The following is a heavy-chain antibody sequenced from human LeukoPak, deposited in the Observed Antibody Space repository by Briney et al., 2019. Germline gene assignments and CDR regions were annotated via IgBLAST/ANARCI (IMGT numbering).Heavy chain of an antibody. D-gene: IGHD3-22*01. V-gene: IGHV1-18*01. CDR2: ISTYTGNT. J-gene: IGHJ5*02. CDR1: GYTFNDYD. Sequence: GASVRVSCKTSGYTFNDYDITCVRQAPGQGLEWMGWISTYTGNTKYAQKLPGRVTFTTYTSTRTAYMQMRSLKADDTAVYYCARDFRHYYDSSGPNWFDPWGPGTLVNVSS. CDR3: ARDFRHYYDSSGPNWFDP.